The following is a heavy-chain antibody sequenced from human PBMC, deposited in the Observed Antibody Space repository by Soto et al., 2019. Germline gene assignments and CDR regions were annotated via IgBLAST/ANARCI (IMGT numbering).Heavy chain of an antibody. D-gene: IGHD3-3*01. Sequence: VQLQESGPGLVRPSETLSLTCTVSGGSISSGNFYWSWIRQPPGKGLEWIGYIYFSGSTSYSPSLKSRLTIALNTSNNQFSLKLTSVTAADTAVYYCAHDSDGVNTYFDLWGQGALVTVSS. CDR1: GGSISSGNFY. J-gene: IGHJ4*02. CDR3: AHDSDGVNTYFDL. V-gene: IGHV4-30-4*01. CDR2: IYFSGST.